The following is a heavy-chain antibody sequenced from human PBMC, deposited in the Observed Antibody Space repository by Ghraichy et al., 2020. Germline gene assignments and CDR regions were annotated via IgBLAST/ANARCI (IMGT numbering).Heavy chain of an antibody. Sequence: GGSLRLSCAASGFTFSNIGFHWVRQAPGKGPEWVAFIRYHGNDKYNADSVKGRFTISRDNSKDTLYLQMTSLRVEDTAMSYCARNDYHLDSWGQGTLVTVSS. D-gene: IGHD4-11*01. CDR2: IRYHGNDK. CDR3: ARNDYHLDS. J-gene: IGHJ4*02. CDR1: GFTFSNIG. V-gene: IGHV3-30*02.